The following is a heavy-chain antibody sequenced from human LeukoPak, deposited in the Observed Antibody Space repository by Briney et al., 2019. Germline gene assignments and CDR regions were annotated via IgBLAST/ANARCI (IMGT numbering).Heavy chain of an antibody. D-gene: IGHD3-22*01. CDR2: ISAYNGNT. CDR1: GYTFPSYG. Sequence: ASVKVSCKASGYTFPSYGINWVRQAPGQGLEWMEWISAYNGNTNYAQKLHGRVTMTTDTSTSTAYMELRSLRSDDTAVYYCARGALDSSGYYQAFDYWGQGTLVTVSS. J-gene: IGHJ4*02. V-gene: IGHV1-18*01. CDR3: ARGALDSSGYYQAFDY.